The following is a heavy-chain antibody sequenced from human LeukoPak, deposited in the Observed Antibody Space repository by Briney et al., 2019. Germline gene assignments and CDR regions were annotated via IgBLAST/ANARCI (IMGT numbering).Heavy chain of an antibody. CDR1: GCTFTSYD. J-gene: IGHJ6*03. CDR2: MNPNSGNT. D-gene: IGHD5-18*01. V-gene: IGHV1-8*01. CDR3: ARNSYGYGGLYYYYYYYMDV. Sequence: GASVKVSCKASGCTFTSYDINWVRQATGQGLEWMGWMNPNSGNTGYAQKFQGRVTMTRNTSISTAYMELSSLRSEDTAVYYCARNSYGYGGLYYYYYYYMDVWGRGTTVTVSS.